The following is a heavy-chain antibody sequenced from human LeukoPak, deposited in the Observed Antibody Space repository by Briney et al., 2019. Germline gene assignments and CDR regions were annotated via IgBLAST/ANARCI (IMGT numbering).Heavy chain of an antibody. V-gene: IGHV3-30*02. CDR1: GFTFMTYG. Sequence: PGGSLRLSCAASGFTFMTYGMHWVRQAPGKGLEWVAFIRHDGRNKYYADSVTGRFTISRDNSKNTLYLQMNSLRAVDTAVYYCARVVGAHLYGYWGQGTLVTVSS. J-gene: IGHJ4*02. CDR3: ARVVGAHLYGY. D-gene: IGHD1-26*01. CDR2: IRHDGRNK.